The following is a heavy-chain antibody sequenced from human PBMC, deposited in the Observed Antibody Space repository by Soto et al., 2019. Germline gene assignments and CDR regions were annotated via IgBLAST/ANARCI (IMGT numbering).Heavy chain of an antibody. D-gene: IGHD2-15*01. CDR2: IYYSGST. Sequence: SETLSLTCTVSGGSIRNYYWSWVRQPPGKRLEWIGYIYYSGSTNYNPSLKSRVAISVDTSKNQFSLKLSSVTAADAAVYYCARHGAYCSGGSCTVDFDYWGQGTLVTVSS. CDR3: ARHGAYCSGGSCTVDFDY. J-gene: IGHJ4*02. V-gene: IGHV4-59*08. CDR1: GGSIRNYY.